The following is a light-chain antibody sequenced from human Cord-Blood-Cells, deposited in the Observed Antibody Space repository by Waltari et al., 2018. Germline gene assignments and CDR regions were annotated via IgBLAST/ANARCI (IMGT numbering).Light chain of an antibody. CDR3: CSYAGSSTFYV. V-gene: IGLV2-23*02. Sequence: QSALTQPASVSGPPGQSITISCTGTSSDVGSYTLVSWYQQHPGKAPKLMIYEVSKRPSGVSNRFSGAKSGNTASLTISGLQAEDEADYYCCSYAGSSTFYVFGTGTKVTVL. CDR2: EVS. J-gene: IGLJ1*01. CDR1: SSDVGSYTL.